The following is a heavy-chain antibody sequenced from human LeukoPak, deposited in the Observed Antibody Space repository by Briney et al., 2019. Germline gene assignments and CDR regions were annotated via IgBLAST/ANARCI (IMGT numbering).Heavy chain of an antibody. CDR1: DDSITMYY. Sequence: PSETLSLTCTVSDDSITMYYWSWIRQPPGKGLEWIGYIYYSGSTNYNPSLKSRVTISVDTSKNQFSLKLSSVTAADTAVYYCAKDRSAGPWFDPWGQGTLVTVSS. D-gene: IGHD6-25*01. J-gene: IGHJ5*02. CDR2: IYYSGST. V-gene: IGHV4-59*01. CDR3: AKDRSAGPWFDP.